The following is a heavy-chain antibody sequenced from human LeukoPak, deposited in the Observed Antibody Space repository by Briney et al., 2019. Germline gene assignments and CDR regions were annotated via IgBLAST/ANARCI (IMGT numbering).Heavy chain of an antibody. J-gene: IGHJ6*03. V-gene: IGHV4-39*07. CDR3: ASVPVMSSSWSRRYYYYYMDV. CDR1: GGSISSSSYY. CDR2: IYYSGST. Sequence: SETLSLTCTASGGSISSSSYYWGWIRQPPGKGLEWIGSIYYSGSTYYNPSLKSRVTISVDTSKNQFSLKLSSVTAADTAVYYCASVPVMSSSWSRRYYYYYMDVWGKGTTVTVSS. D-gene: IGHD6-13*01.